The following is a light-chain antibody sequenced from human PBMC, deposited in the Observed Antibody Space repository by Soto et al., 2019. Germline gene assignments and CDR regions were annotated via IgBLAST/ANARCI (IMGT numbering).Light chain of an antibody. CDR3: TSYAGDTSLGV. CDR1: SSDVGGYNY. J-gene: IGLJ3*02. V-gene: IGLV2-8*01. CDR2: EVS. Sequence: QSALTQPRSASGSPGQSVTISCTGTSSDVGGYNYVSWYQQHPGKAPKLMIYEVSKRPSGVPDRFSGSKSGNTASLTVSGLQAEDEADYYCTSYAGDTSLGVLGGGTKLTVL.